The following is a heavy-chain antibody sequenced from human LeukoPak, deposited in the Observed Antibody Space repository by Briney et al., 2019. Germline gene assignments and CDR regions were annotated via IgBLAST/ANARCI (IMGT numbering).Heavy chain of an antibody. J-gene: IGHJ3*02. CDR1: GGSFSGYY. D-gene: IGHD6-19*01. Sequence: SETLSLTCAVYGGSFSGYYWSWIRQPPGKGLEWIGEINHSGSTNYNPSLKSRVTISVDTSKNQFSLKLSSVTAADTAVYYCARHGYSSAWYRLDAFDMWGQGTMVTVSS. CDR2: INHSGST. CDR3: ARHGYSSAWYRLDAFDM. V-gene: IGHV4-34*01.